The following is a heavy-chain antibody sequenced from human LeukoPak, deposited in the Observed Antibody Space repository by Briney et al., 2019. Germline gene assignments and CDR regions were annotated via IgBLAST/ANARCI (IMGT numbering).Heavy chain of an antibody. CDR1: GFTCRDFW. Sequence: GGSLRRSGAASGFTCRDFWRRWVGQAPGKGREGGANIKKDGSEQYYADSVKGRFTISRDKNSVYLQMNSLRVEDTAVYYCARDVKGGNFDYWGQGTLVTVSS. V-gene: IGHV3-7*01. D-gene: IGHD3-16*01. CDR3: ARDVKGGNFDY. J-gene: IGHJ4*02. CDR2: IKKDGSEQ.